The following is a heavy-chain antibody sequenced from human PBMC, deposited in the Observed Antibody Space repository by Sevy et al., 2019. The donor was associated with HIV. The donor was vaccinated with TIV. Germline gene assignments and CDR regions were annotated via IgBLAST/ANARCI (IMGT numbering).Heavy chain of an antibody. D-gene: IGHD3-22*01. Sequence: GGSLRLSCAVSGFSFDSYGMTWVRQAPGKGLEWVSAISGSGTRTYYADSVKGRFIISRDNSKNTLGLQMNSLRAEDTASYYCAKGGGGHYDPDEIAYYFYYYNMDVWGKGTTVTVSS. J-gene: IGHJ6*03. CDR1: GFSFDSYG. V-gene: IGHV3-23*01. CDR3: AKGGGGHYDPDEIAYYFYYYNMDV. CDR2: ISGSGTRT.